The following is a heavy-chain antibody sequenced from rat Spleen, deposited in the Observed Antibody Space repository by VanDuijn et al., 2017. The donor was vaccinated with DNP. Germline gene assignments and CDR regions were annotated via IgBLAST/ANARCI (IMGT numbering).Heavy chain of an antibody. J-gene: IGHJ2*01. CDR2: ISYDGSST. Sequence: EVQLVESGGGLVQPGRSLKLSCAASGFTFSDYNMAWVRQAPKKGLEWVATISYDGSSTYYRDSMKGRFTISRDNAKSTLYLQMDSLRSEDTATYYCAREKFSYGDYWGQGVMVAVSS. V-gene: IGHV5-7*01. CDR1: GFTFSDYN. CDR3: AREKFSYGDY. D-gene: IGHD1-11*01.